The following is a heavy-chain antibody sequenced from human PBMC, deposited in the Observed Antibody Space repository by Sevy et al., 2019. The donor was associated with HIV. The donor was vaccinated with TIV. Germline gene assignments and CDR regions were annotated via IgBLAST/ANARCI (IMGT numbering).Heavy chain of an antibody. J-gene: IGHJ4*02. V-gene: IGHV1-18*01. CDR1: GYTFTSYG. CDR3: AREQLELPYFDY. D-gene: IGHD1-1*01. CDR2: ISAYNGNT. Sequence: VSVKVSCKASGYTFTSYGISWVRQAPGQGLEWMGWISAYNGNTNYAQKLQGRVTMTTDTSTSTAYMELRSLRSDDTAVYYCAREQLELPYFDYWGQGTLVTVSS.